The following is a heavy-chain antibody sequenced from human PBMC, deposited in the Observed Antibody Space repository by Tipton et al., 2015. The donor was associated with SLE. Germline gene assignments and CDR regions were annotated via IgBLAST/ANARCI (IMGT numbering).Heavy chain of an antibody. CDR2: INHSGST. Sequence: LRLSCAVYGGSISSGSYYWGWIRQPPGRGLEWIGEINHSGSTNYNPSLKSRVTISVDTSKNQFSLKLSSVTAADTAVYYCARGSGGRALDYWGQGTLVTVSS. CDR3: ARGSGGRALDY. CDR1: GGSISSGSYY. J-gene: IGHJ4*02. D-gene: IGHD2-15*01. V-gene: IGHV4-39*07.